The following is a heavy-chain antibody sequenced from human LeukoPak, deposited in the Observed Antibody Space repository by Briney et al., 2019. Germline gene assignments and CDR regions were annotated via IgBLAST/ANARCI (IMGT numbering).Heavy chain of an antibody. D-gene: IGHD3-3*02. CDR1: GGSFSGYY. V-gene: IGHV4-34*01. CDR2: INHSGST. J-gene: IGHJ4*02. CDR3: ARRLAPKRFPFDY. Sequence: SETLSLTCAVYGGSFSGYYWSWIRQPPGKGLEWIGEINHSGSTNHNPSLKSRVTISVDTSKNQFSLKLSSVTAADTAVYYCARRLAPKRFPFDYWGQGTLVTVSS.